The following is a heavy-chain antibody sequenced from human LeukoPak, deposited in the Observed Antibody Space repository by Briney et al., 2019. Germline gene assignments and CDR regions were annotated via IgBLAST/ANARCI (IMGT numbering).Heavy chain of an antibody. CDR2: IYYSGST. D-gene: IGHD2-2*01. CDR1: GGSSSSSRYY. Sequence: TSETLSLTCTVSGGSSSSSRYYWGWIRQPPGKELEWIGSIYYSGSTYYNPSLKSRVTISVDTSKNQFSLKLSSVTAADTAVYYCARHPYQLLWLSWFDPWGQGTLVTVSS. J-gene: IGHJ5*02. V-gene: IGHV4-39*01. CDR3: ARHPYQLLWLSWFDP.